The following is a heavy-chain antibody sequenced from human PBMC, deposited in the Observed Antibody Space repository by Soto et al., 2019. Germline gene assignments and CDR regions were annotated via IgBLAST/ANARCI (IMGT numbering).Heavy chain of an antibody. CDR2: ISYDGSNK. Sequence: PGGSLRLSCAASGFTFSSYGMHWARQARGKGLEWVAVISYDGSNKYYADSVKGRFTISRDNSKNTLYLQMNSLRAEDTAVYYCAKDRVAVAGREDFDYWGQGTLVTVSS. J-gene: IGHJ4*02. V-gene: IGHV3-30*18. CDR3: AKDRVAVAGREDFDY. CDR1: GFTFSSYG. D-gene: IGHD6-19*01.